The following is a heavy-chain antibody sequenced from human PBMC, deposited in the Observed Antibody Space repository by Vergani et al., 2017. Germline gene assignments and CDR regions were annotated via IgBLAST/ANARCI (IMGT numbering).Heavy chain of an antibody. CDR1: GYSISSAYY. CDR2: IYHSGST. Sequence: QVQLQESGPGLVKPSETLSLTCGVSGYSISSAYYWGWIRQPPGKGLEWIGSIYHSGSTYYNPSLKSRVTISVDTSKNQFSLKLSSVTAADTAVYYCASSKDPGTFDYWGQGTLVTVSS. D-gene: IGHD2-2*01. CDR3: ASSKDPGTFDY. V-gene: IGHV4-38-2*01. J-gene: IGHJ4*02.